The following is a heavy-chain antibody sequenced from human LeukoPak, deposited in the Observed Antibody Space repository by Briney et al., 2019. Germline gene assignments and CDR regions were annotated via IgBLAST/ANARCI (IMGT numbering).Heavy chain of an antibody. J-gene: IGHJ5*01. Sequence: SETLSLTCTVSGGSISSYYWSWIRQPPGRGLQWIGSTSYSGRANYNPSLKDRVTVSLDTTKNQFYLKVTSVTAADTAVYYCARRRVEMAPITEGNWFDSWGQGTPVTVSS. CDR2: TSYSGRA. CDR3: ARRRVEMAPITEGNWFDS. CDR1: GGSISSYY. V-gene: IGHV4-59*08. D-gene: IGHD5-24*01.